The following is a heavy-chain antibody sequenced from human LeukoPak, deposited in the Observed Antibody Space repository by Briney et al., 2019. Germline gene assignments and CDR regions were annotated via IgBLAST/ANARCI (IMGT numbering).Heavy chain of an antibody. CDR3: VRDLGGRSGH. V-gene: IGHV3-74*01. D-gene: IGHD1-26*01. CDR2: INEDGSTT. J-gene: IGHJ4*02. CDR1: GFTFSSNW. Sequence: PGGSLRLSFAASGFTFSSNWMHWVRQAPGKGLVWVSRINEDGSTTNYADSVKGRFTISRDNAKNTLYLQMNSLRAEDTAVYYCVRDLGGRSGHWGQGTLVTVSS.